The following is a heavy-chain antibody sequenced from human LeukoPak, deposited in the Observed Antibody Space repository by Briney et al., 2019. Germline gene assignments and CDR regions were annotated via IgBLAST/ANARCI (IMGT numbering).Heavy chain of an antibody. Sequence: SETLSLTCPVSGGSISSYYWSWIRQPPGKGLEWIGYIYYSGSTNYNPSLKSRVTISVDTSKNQFSLKLSSVTAADTAVYYCARVVGYYYDSSGYYDIWGQGTMVTVSS. CDR1: GGSISSYY. J-gene: IGHJ3*02. D-gene: IGHD3-22*01. V-gene: IGHV4-59*01. CDR2: IYYSGST. CDR3: ARVVGYYYDSSGYYDI.